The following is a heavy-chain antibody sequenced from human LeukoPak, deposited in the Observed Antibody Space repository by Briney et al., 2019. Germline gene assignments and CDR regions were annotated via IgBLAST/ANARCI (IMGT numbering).Heavy chain of an antibody. Sequence: TSETLSLTCTVSGASIRSSYWSWFRQPPGKGLEWIGCIYYTGSSNYNPSLKSRVTTSLDTSKNQFSLKLTSVTAADTAMYYCARDVVVVPAGRRYFDLWGRGTLVTVSS. CDR2: IYYTGSS. J-gene: IGHJ2*01. CDR3: ARDVVVVPAGRRYFDL. CDR1: GASIRSSY. V-gene: IGHV4-59*01. D-gene: IGHD2-2*01.